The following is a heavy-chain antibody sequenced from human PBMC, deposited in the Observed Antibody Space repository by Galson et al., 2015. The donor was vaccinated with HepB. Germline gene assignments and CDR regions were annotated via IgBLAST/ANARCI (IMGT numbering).Heavy chain of an antibody. Sequence: SLRLSCAASGFTFSGYYMHWVRQVSGQGLMWIARIDGDGSKIGYADSVKGRFTVSRDNAKNMLYLQLDSLRAEDTGVYYCARGNRDVWGQGTTVTVSS. V-gene: IGHV3-74*01. CDR1: GFTFSGYY. CDR2: IDGDGSKI. D-gene: IGHD2/OR15-2a*01. CDR3: ARGNRDV. J-gene: IGHJ6*01.